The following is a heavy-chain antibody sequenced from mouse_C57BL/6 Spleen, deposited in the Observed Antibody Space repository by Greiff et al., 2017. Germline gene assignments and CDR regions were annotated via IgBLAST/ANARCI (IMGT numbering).Heavy chain of an antibody. D-gene: IGHD1-1*01. Sequence: QVQLQQSGPELVKPGASVKISCKASGYAFSSSWMNWVKQRPGKGLEWIGRIYPGDGDTNYNGKFKGKATLTADKSSSTAYMQLSSLTSEDSAVYFCARSQYYGSSYWYFDVWGTGTTVTVSS. CDR2: IYPGDGDT. J-gene: IGHJ1*03. V-gene: IGHV1-82*01. CDR3: ARSQYYGSSYWYFDV. CDR1: GYAFSSSW.